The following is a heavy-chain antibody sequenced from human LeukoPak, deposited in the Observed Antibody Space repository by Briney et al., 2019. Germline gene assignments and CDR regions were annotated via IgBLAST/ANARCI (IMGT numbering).Heavy chain of an antibody. CDR2: ISTHGGTT. V-gene: IGHV3-64*01. J-gene: IGHJ4*02. D-gene: IGHD5-24*01. Sequence: GGSLRLSCAASGFTFSTYNMHWVRQAPGKGLECVSAISTHGGTTYYANSVKGRFTISRGNSKNTLYLQMGSLRPEDMAVYYCARRGDGYNYDYWGQGTLVTVSS. CDR1: GFTFSTYN. CDR3: ARRGDGYNYDY.